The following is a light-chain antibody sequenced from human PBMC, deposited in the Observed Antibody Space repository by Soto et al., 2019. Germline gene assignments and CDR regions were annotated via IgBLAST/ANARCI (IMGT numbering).Light chain of an antibody. Sequence: EIVMTQSPATLSVSPGERATLSCRASQSVRSNLAWYQQKPGQAPRLLIYGASTRDTGIPARFSGSGSVTEFTLTISSLQSEDFAVYYCQQYNNWPLTFGGGTKVEIK. CDR3: QQYNNWPLT. CDR2: GAS. V-gene: IGKV3D-15*01. J-gene: IGKJ4*01. CDR1: QSVRSN.